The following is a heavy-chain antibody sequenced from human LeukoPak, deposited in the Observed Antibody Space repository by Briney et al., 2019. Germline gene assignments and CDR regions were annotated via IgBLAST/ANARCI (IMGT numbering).Heavy chain of an antibody. D-gene: IGHD6-6*01. Sequence: GGSLRLSYAASGFTFTTYSRNWVRQAPGKGLEWISYISSSSGTIYYADSVKGRFTISRDNAKNSLYLQMNSLRADDTAFYYCAREYASSSGRAFDIWGQGTLVTVSS. J-gene: IGHJ3*02. CDR3: AREYASSSGRAFDI. CDR2: ISSSSGTI. CDR1: GFTFTTYS. V-gene: IGHV3-48*04.